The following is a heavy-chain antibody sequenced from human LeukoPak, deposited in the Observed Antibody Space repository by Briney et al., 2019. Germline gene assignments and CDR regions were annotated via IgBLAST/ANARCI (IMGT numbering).Heavy chain of an antibody. CDR2: IYHSGST. J-gene: IGHJ4*02. Sequence: KPSETLSLTCTVSGYSISSGYYWGWIRQPPGKGLEWIGSIYHSGSTYYNPSLKSRVTISVDTSKNQFSLKLSSVTAADTAVYYCARGRGLRGSYLDYWGQGTLVTVSS. CDR1: GYSISSGYY. CDR3: ARGRGLRGSYLDY. D-gene: IGHD1-26*01. V-gene: IGHV4-38-2*02.